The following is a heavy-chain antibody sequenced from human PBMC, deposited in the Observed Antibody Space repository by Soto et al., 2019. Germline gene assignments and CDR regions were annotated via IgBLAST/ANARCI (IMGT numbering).Heavy chain of an antibody. CDR1: GFTFSSYA. Sequence: EVQLLESGGGLVQPGGSLRLSCAASGFTFSSYAMSWVRQAPGKGLEWVSAISGSGGSTYYADSVKGRFTISRDNSKNTLYLQMNSLRAEDTAVYYCAKDLAWFGELSDYYYYGMDVWGQGTTVTVSS. CDR2: ISGSGGST. J-gene: IGHJ6*02. CDR3: AKDLAWFGELSDYYYYGMDV. V-gene: IGHV3-23*01. D-gene: IGHD3-10*01.